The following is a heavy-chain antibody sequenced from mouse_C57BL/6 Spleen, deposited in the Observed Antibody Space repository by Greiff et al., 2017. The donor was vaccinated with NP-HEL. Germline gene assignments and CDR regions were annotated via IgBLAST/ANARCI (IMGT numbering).Heavy chain of an antibody. D-gene: IGHD2-1*01. Sequence: EVKLMESEGGLVQPGSSMKLSCTASGFTFSDYYMAWVRQVPEKGLEWVANINYDGSSTYYLDSLKSRFIISRDNAKNILYLQMSSLKSEDTATYYCAREYYGKGYFDYWGQGTTLTVSS. CDR2: INYDGSST. J-gene: IGHJ2*01. CDR1: GFTFSDYY. CDR3: AREYYGKGYFDY. V-gene: IGHV5-16*01.